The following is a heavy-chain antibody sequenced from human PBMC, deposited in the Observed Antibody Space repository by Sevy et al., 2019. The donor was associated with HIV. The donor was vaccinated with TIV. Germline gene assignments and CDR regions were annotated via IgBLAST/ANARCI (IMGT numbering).Heavy chain of an antibody. D-gene: IGHD4-17*01. CDR3: AKGVRGTTTNNWFGP. J-gene: IGHJ5*02. CDR2: ISGGGGSA. Sequence: GGSLRRSCAASGFPFSSYAMSWVRQAPGKGLEWVSTISGGGGSAYYADSVKGRFTISRDNSKNTLFLQMHSLRAEDTAVYYCAKGVRGTTTNNWFGPWGKGTLVSVSS. V-gene: IGHV3-23*01. CDR1: GFPFSSYA.